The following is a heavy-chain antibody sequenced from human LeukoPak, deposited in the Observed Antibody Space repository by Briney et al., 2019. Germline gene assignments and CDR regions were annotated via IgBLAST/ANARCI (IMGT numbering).Heavy chain of an antibody. CDR2: VYYSGST. D-gene: IGHD6-13*01. CDR1: GGSIISSTYF. Sequence: SETLSLTCTVSGGSIISSTYFWGWIRQPPGKGLEWIGNVYYSGSTDYNPSLKSRVTISVDTSKNLFSLILNSVTVADTAVYFCVRHVAAGDSSDYWGQGTLVTVSS. V-gene: IGHV4-39*01. J-gene: IGHJ4*02. CDR3: VRHVAAGDSSDY.